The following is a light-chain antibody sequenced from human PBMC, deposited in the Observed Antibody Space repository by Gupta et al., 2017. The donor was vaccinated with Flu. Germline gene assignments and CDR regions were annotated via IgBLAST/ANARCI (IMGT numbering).Light chain of an antibody. J-gene: IGKJ2*01. CDR2: KAS. V-gene: IGKV1-5*03. CDR1: QSISNW. CDR3: QQYNSYPSYT. Sequence: STLSASVGDRVTITCRASQSISNWLAWYQQKPGKAPKLLIYKASSLESGVPSRSSGSGSGTEFTLTISSLQPDDFATYYCQQYNSYPSYTFGQGTKLEIK.